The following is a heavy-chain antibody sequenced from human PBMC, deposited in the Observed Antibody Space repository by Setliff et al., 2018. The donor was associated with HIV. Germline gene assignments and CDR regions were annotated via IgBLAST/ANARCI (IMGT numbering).Heavy chain of an antibody. V-gene: IGHV4-59*11. CDR1: GPSINIHY. J-gene: IGHJ4*02. D-gene: IGHD4-17*01. Sequence: SETLSLTCTVSGPSINIHYWSWIRQSPGKAFEWIGYIYSTGSTNYNPSLQSRVTISMVASRNQFSLKVTSVTAADTAVYYCAKGAGFYGDYTFDNWGQGTLVTVSS. CDR3: AKGAGFYGDYTFDN. CDR2: IYSTGST.